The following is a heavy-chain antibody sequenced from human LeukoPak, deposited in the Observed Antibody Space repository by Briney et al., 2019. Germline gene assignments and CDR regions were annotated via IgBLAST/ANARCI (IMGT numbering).Heavy chain of an antibody. Sequence: SVKVSCKASGGTFDTYAISWVRQAPGQGLEWMGRIVPIIAKAKHAQKFQARLTITADRATSTAYMELSGLTSEDTAIYFCARDRSVMVPDVSAYWGQGTRVTVSS. CDR1: GGTFDTYA. CDR3: ARDRSVMVPDVSAY. D-gene: IGHD4/OR15-4a*01. V-gene: IGHV1-69*04. CDR2: IVPIIAKA. J-gene: IGHJ4*02.